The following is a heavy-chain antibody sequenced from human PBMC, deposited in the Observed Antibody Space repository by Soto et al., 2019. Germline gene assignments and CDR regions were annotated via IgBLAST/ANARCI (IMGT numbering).Heavy chain of an antibody. CDR1: GVSISSHDW. D-gene: IGHD5-12*01. Sequence: QVQLQESGPGLVKPSGTLSLTCAVSGVSISSHDWWTWVRQPPGKGLEWIGESHESGNTNYNSSLESRVTISWDKSKNQFSLKLTSVTVADTAVYYCATRDSGRFYWGQGTLVTVSS. V-gene: IGHV4-4*02. CDR3: ATRDSGRFY. J-gene: IGHJ4*02. CDR2: SHESGNT.